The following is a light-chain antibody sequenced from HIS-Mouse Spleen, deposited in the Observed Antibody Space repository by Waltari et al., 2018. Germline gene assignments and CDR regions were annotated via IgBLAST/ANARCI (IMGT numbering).Light chain of an antibody. CDR1: SSDVGGYNY. CDR2: EVR. Sequence: QSALTQPPSASGSPGQSVTISCTGTSSDVGGYNYASWYQPHPGKAPKLMIYEVRKRPSGVPERFSGSNSGNTATLTISGTQAMDEADYYCQAWDSSTAVFGGGTKLTVL. J-gene: IGLJ2*01. V-gene: IGLV2-8*01. CDR3: QAWDSSTAV.